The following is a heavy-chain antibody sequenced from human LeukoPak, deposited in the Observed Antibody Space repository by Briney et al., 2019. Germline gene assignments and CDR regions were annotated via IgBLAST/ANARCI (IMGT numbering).Heavy chain of an antibody. V-gene: IGHV3-30*18. CDR1: GFTFSSYG. D-gene: IGHD2-8*02. Sequence: GGSLRLSCAASGFTFSSYGMHRVRQAPGKGLEWVAVISYDGSNKYYADSVKGRFTISRDNSKNTLYLQMNSLRAEDTAVYYCAKATGDWFDPWGQGTLVTVSS. CDR2: ISYDGSNK. J-gene: IGHJ5*02. CDR3: AKATGDWFDP.